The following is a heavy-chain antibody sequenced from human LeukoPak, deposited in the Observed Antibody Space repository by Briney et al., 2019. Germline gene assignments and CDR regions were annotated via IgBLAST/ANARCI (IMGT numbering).Heavy chain of an antibody. D-gene: IGHD1-7*01. V-gene: IGHV3-21*01. CDR2: ISSSSSYI. CDR1: GFTFSSYS. J-gene: IGHJ4*02. CDR3: ARAHNWKYGSFDF. Sequence: GGSLRLSCAASGFTFSSYSINWVRQAPGKGLEWVSSISSSSSYIYYADSVKGRFTISRDNAKNSPYLQMNSLRAEDTAVYYCARAHNWKYGSFDFWGQGTLVTVSS.